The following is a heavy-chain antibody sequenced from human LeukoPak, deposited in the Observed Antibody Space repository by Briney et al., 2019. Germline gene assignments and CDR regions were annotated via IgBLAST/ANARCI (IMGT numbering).Heavy chain of an antibody. CDR3: ATTTRYYDAFDY. CDR2: IYYSGST. CDR1: GLPNSKYY. V-gene: IGHV4-59*01. Sequence: PSETLSLTHCVSGLPNSKYYWMGLRQPPGKGLEGVGYIYYSGSTNYNPSLKSRVTISVSTSKNQCSLKLSSVTAPAPALYSRATTTRYYDAFDYWGQGTLVTVSS. J-gene: IGHJ4*02. D-gene: IGHD3-9*01.